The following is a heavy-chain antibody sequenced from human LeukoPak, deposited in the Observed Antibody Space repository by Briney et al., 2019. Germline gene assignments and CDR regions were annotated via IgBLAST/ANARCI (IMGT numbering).Heavy chain of an antibody. D-gene: IGHD2-21*02. J-gene: IGHJ3*02. V-gene: IGHV4-59*08. CDR1: GGSISSYY. Sequence: SETLSLTCTVPGGSISSYYWSWIRQPPGKGLEWVGYIYYSGGTNYNPSLKSRVTISVDTSKNQFSLKLSSVTAADTAVYYCARLGYCGSDCYNAFDIWGQGTMVTVSS. CDR3: ARLGYCGSDCYNAFDI. CDR2: IYYSGGT.